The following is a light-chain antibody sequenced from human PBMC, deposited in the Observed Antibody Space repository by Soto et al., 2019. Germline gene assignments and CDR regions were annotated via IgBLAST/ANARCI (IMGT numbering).Light chain of an antibody. CDR3: SSYTSSSTLYV. J-gene: IGLJ1*01. CDR2: DVN. Sequence: QSALTQPASVSGSPGQSITISCTGTSSDIGGYIHVSWHQQHPGKAPKLLIYDVNIRPSGVSNRFSGSKSGNTASLTISGLQAEDEADYYCSSYTSSSTLYVFGTGTKLTVL. V-gene: IGLV2-14*01. CDR1: SSDIGGYIH.